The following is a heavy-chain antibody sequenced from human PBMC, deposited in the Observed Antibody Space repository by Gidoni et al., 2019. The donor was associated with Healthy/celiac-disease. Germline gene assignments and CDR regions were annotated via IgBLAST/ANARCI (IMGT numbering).Heavy chain of an antibody. V-gene: IGHV3-30*03. J-gene: IGHJ2*01. CDR2: ISYDGSNK. D-gene: IGHD2-2*01. CDR1: GFPFRSYG. Sequence: QVQLVESGGGVVQPGRSLRLSCAASGFPFRSYGMHWVRQAPGKGLEWVAVISYDGSNKYYADSVKGRFTISRDNSKNTLYLQMNSLRAEDTAVYYCARPDGGYGTSYDGWYFDLWGRGTLVTVSS. CDR3: ARPDGGYGTSYDGWYFDL.